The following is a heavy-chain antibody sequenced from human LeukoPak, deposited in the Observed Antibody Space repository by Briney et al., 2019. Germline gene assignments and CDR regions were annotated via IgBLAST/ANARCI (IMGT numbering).Heavy chain of an antibody. CDR3: ARVPLAYCGGDCYTNAFDI. Sequence: SETLSLTCIVSGGSTSGGNYYWGWIRRHPGKGLEWIGYIYYSGSAYYNPSLKSRVTISIDTSKNQFSLKLSSVTAADTAVYYCARVPLAYCGGDCYTNAFDIWGQGTMVTVSS. CDR2: IYYSGSA. J-gene: IGHJ3*02. CDR1: GGSTSGGNYY. D-gene: IGHD2-21*02. V-gene: IGHV4-31*03.